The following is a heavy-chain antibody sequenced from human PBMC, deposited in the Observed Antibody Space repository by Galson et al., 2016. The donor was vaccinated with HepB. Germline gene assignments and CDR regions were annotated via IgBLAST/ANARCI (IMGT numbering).Heavy chain of an antibody. V-gene: IGHV3-20*04. J-gene: IGHJ4*02. CDR2: INWNGGST. Sequence: SLRLSCAASGFTFDDYGLSWVRQAPGKGLEWVSGINWNGGSTGYADSVKGRFTISRDNAKNSLYLQTNSLRAEDTALYYCASGMSHDYGVSADYWGQGTLVTVSS. CDR3: ASGMSHDYGVSADY. D-gene: IGHD4-17*01. CDR1: GFTFDDYG.